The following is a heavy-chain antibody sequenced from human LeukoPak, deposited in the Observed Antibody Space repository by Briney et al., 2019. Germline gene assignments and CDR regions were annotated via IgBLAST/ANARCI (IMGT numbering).Heavy chain of an antibody. Sequence: GGSLRLSCAASGFTFSTYAMNWVRQAPGKGLEWVAVLSHDGSNEHYADSVKGRFTISIDNSKNTVFLQLNSLRADDTAVYYCAKELPCNSSGCYAYDYWGQGTLVTVSS. D-gene: IGHD2-2*01. CDR1: GFTFSTYA. V-gene: IGHV3-30*04. CDR3: AKELPCNSSGCYAYDY. J-gene: IGHJ4*02. CDR2: LSHDGSNE.